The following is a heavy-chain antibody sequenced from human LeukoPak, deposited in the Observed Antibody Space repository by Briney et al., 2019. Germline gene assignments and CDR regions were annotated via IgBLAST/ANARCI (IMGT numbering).Heavy chain of an antibody. CDR3: AKVRDGELLLPYFDY. V-gene: IGHV3-23*01. CDR1: GFTFSSYA. D-gene: IGHD3-16*02. Sequence: GGSLRLSCGASGFTFSSYAMSWVRQARGKGLEWVSAISGSGGSTYYADSVKGGFTISRENSKNTLYLQMNSLRAEDTAVYYCAKVRDGELLLPYFDYWGQGTLVTVSS. J-gene: IGHJ4*02. CDR2: ISGSGGST.